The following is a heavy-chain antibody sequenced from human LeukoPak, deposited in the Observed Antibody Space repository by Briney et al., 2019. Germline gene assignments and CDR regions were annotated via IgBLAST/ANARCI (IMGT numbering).Heavy chain of an antibody. CDR2: IIPIFGTA. Sequence: SVKVSCKASGGTFSSYAISWVRQAPGQGLEWMGGIIPIFGTANYAQKFQGRVTITADESTSTAYTELSSLRSEDTAVYYCAREPYCSSTSCYYNWFDPWGQGTLVTVSS. V-gene: IGHV1-69*13. CDR3: AREPYCSSTSCYYNWFDP. J-gene: IGHJ5*02. CDR1: GGTFSSYA. D-gene: IGHD2-2*01.